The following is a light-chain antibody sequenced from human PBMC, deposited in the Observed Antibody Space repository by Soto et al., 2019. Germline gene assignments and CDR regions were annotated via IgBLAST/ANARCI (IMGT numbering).Light chain of an antibody. CDR3: QKYDSALGT. CDR2: AAS. J-gene: IGKJ1*01. Sequence: DIQMTQSPSSLSASVGDRVTITCRASQGIRNYLAWYQQKPGKVPKLLIYAASTLQSGVPSWFSGSGSGTDFTLTISSLKPEDVATYYCQKYDSALGTFGQGTRVEIK. CDR1: QGIRNY. V-gene: IGKV1-27*01.